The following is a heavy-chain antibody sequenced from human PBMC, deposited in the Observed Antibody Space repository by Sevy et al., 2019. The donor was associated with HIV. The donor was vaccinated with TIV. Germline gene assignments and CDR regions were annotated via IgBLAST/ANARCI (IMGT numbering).Heavy chain of an antibody. Sequence: GGSLRLSCAASGFTFSSYSMNWVRQAPGKGLEWVSSISSSSSYIYYADSVKGRFTISRDSAKNSLYLQMNSLRAEDTAVYYCARGAPKWWIQLRDYYYGMDVWGQGTTVTVSS. D-gene: IGHD5-18*01. CDR3: ARGAPKWWIQLRDYYYGMDV. J-gene: IGHJ6*02. CDR2: ISSSSSYI. V-gene: IGHV3-21*01. CDR1: GFTFSSYS.